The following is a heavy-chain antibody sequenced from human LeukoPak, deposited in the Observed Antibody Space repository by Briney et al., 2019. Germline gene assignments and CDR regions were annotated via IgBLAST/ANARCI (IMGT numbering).Heavy chain of an antibody. V-gene: IGHV3-30*18. CDR3: AKEVARITFFDY. Sequence: GGSLRLSCAASGFSFSSYGMHWVRQAPGKGLEWVAVVSYDGSKKYYADSVKGRFTISRDNSKNTLYLQMNSLKPEDTAVYYCAKEVARITFFDYWGQGTLVTVSS. D-gene: IGHD5-24*01. CDR1: GFSFSSYG. CDR2: VSYDGSKK. J-gene: IGHJ4*02.